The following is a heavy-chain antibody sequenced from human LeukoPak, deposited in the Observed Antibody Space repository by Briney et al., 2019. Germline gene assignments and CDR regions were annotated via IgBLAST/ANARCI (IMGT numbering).Heavy chain of an antibody. CDR2: IIPIFGTA. Sequence: SVKVSCKASGYTFRQYSISWVRQAPGQGLEWMGGIIPIFGTANYAQKFQGGVTITADESTSTAYMELSSLRSEDTAVYYCARAGRIGWYFDLWGRGTLVTVSS. V-gene: IGHV1-69*13. D-gene: IGHD1-26*01. CDR1: GYTFRQYS. CDR3: ARAGRIGWYFDL. J-gene: IGHJ2*01.